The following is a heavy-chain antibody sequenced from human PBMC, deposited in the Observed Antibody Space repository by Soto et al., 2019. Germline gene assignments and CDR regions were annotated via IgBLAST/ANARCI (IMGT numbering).Heavy chain of an antibody. CDR2: IYYSGST. Sequence: PSETLSLTYTVSGASISSGDYYWSWIRQPPGKGLEWIGYIYYSGSTYYNPSLKSRVTISVDTSKNQFSLKLSSVTAADTAVYYCARWRGDTMVRGVPYNWFDPWGQGTLVTVSS. V-gene: IGHV4-30-4*01. CDR3: ARWRGDTMVRGVPYNWFDP. D-gene: IGHD3-10*01. CDR1: GASISSGDYY. J-gene: IGHJ5*02.